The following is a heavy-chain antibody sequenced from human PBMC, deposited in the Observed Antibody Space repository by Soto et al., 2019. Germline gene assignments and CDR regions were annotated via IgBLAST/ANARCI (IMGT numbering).Heavy chain of an antibody. V-gene: IGHV4-31*03. J-gene: IGHJ4*02. CDR2: IYYSGST. Sequence: SETLSLTCTVSGGSISSGGYYWSWIRQHPGKGLEWIGYIYYSGSTYYNPSLKSRVTISVDTSKNQFSLKLSSVTAADTAVYYCARFLSDYDWSYYFDYWGQGTLVTVSS. CDR3: ARFLSDYDWSYYFDY. D-gene: IGHD3-16*01. CDR1: GGSISSGGYY.